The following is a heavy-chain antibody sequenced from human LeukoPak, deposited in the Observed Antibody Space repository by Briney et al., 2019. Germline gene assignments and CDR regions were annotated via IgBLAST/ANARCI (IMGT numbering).Heavy chain of an antibody. J-gene: IGHJ6*03. Sequence: SETLSLTCTVSGGSISSYYWSWIRQPPGKGLEWIGYIYYSGSTNCNPSLKSRVTISVDTSKNQFSLKLSSVTAADTAVYYCAREYSSSSGYYYYYYMDVWGKGTTVTVSS. CDR3: AREYSSSSGYYYYYYMDV. V-gene: IGHV4-59*01. D-gene: IGHD6-6*01. CDR2: IYYSGST. CDR1: GGSISSYY.